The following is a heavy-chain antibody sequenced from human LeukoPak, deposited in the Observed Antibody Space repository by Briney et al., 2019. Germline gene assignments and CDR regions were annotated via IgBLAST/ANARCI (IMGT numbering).Heavy chain of an antibody. J-gene: IGHJ3*02. CDR3: ARDKGEGSGAFDI. D-gene: IGHD3-10*01. CDR2: IYYSGST. V-gene: IGHV4-31*03. CDR1: GGSISSGGYC. Sequence: SETLSLTCTVSGGSISSGGYCWSWIRQHPGKGLEWIGYIYYSGSTYYNPSLKSRVTISVDTSKNQFSLKLSSVTAADTAVYYCARDKGEGSGAFDIWGQGTMVTVSS.